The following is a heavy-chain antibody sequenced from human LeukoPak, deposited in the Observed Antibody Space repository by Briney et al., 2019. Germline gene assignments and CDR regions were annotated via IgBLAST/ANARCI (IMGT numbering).Heavy chain of an antibody. V-gene: IGHV4-61*01. Sequence: SETLSLTCTVSGGSVSSVSYYWSWIRQPPGKGLEWIGHIFYTGSTNYSPSLKSRVTISADTSKNQFSLRLNSVTAADTAVYYCATYGSGSLDYWGQGTLVTVSS. J-gene: IGHJ4*02. D-gene: IGHD3-10*01. CDR2: IFYTGST. CDR1: GGSVSSVSYY. CDR3: ATYGSGSLDY.